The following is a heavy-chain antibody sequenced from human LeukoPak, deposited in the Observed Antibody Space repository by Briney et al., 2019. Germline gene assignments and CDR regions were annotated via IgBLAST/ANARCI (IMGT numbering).Heavy chain of an antibody. CDR1: GFTFSSYA. V-gene: IGHV3-30-3*01. CDR3: ARARQWLVQIEIDY. Sequence: GGSLRLSCAASGFTFSSYAMHWVRQAPGKGLEWVAVISYDGSNKYYADSVKGRFTISRDNSKNTLYLQMNSLRAEDTAVYYCARARQWLVQIEIDYWGQGTLVTVSS. D-gene: IGHD6-19*01. CDR2: ISYDGSNK. J-gene: IGHJ4*02.